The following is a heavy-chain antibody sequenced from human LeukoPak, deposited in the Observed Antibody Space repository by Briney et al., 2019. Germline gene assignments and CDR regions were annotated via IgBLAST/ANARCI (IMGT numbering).Heavy chain of an antibody. J-gene: IGHJ4*02. CDR2: INKDASIT. CDR3: ARDMNSSGWYAIGDY. Sequence: GGSLRLSCEASGFTFSGYWMHWIRQAPGRGLVWVSSINKDASITRYADSVKGRFTISRDNSKNTLYLQMNSLRAEDTAVYYCARDMNSSGWYAIGDYWGQGTLVTVFS. D-gene: IGHD6-19*01. CDR1: GFTFSGYW. V-gene: IGHV3-74*01.